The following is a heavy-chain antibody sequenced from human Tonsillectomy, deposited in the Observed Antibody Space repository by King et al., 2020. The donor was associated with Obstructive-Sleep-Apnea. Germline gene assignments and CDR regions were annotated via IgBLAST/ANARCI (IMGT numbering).Heavy chain of an antibody. J-gene: IGHJ5*02. CDR1: GFTFSDHY. D-gene: IGHD6-13*01. CDR3: ARGPGDSSIPGP. CDR2: IRGGGMAI. Sequence: VQLVESGGGLVKPGGCLRLSCAASGFTFSDHYMSWIRQAPGKGLEWVSYIRGGGMAIYYADSVKGRFSISRDNAKNSLYLQMNSLGAEDTAVYYCARGPGDSSIPGPWGQGTLVTVSS. V-gene: IGHV3-11*01.